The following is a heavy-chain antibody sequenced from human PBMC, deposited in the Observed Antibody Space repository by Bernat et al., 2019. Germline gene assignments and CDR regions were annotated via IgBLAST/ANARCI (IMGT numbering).Heavy chain of an antibody. V-gene: IGHV4-31*03. CDR1: GVSIRSGGHY. CDR2: IYYSGST. D-gene: IGHD6-6*01. J-gene: IGHJ4*02. CDR3: ARGIVALPRYFDY. Sequence: QVQLQQWGAGLLKPSQTLSLTCTVSGVSIRSGGHYWTWIRQLPGKGLEWVGYIYYSGSTSYNPSLKSRITISIDTSKNQFSLKLSSVTAADTAVYYCARGIVALPRYFDYWGQGTLVTVSS.